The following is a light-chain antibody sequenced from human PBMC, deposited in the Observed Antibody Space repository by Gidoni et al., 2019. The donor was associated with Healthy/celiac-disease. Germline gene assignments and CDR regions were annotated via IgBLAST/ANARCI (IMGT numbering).Light chain of an antibody. J-gene: IGKJ1*01. CDR1: QSISRW. V-gene: IGKV1-5*03. Sequence: DIQMTQSPSTLSASVGDRVTITCRASQSISRWFAWYQQKPGKAPKLLIYKASSLESGVPSRFIGSGAATEFTLTISSLQPDDFATYYCQQYNSYSPLTFGQGTKVEIK. CDR2: KAS. CDR3: QQYNSYSPLT.